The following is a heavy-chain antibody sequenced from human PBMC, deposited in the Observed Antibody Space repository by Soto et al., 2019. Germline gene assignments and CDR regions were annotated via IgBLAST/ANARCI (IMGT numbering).Heavy chain of an antibody. CDR1: GGSFSGYY. V-gene: IGHV4-34*01. CDR2: INHSGST. Sequence: PSETLSLTCAVYGGSFSGYYCSWIRQPPGKGLEWIGEINHSGSTNYNPSLKSRVTISVDTSKNQFSLKLSSVTAADTAVYYCARGQRYFDWLLWAFDYWGQGTLVTVSS. CDR3: ARGQRYFDWLLWAFDY. D-gene: IGHD3-9*01. J-gene: IGHJ4*02.